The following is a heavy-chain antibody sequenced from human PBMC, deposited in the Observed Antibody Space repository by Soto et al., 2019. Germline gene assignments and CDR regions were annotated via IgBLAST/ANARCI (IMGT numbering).Heavy chain of an antibody. CDR1: VFTFISYA. Sequence: GWSLRLSCASSVFTFISYAMSWVRQAPGKGLEWVSAISGSGGSTYYADSVKGRFTISRDNSKNTLYLQMNSPRVEDTAVYYCAKGAFYGDRHDYWGQGTLVTVSS. J-gene: IGHJ4*02. CDR3: AKGAFYGDRHDY. CDR2: ISGSGGST. V-gene: IGHV3-23*01. D-gene: IGHD4-17*01.